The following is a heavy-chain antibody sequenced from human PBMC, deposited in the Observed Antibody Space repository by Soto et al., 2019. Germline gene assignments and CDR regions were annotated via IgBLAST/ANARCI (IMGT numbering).Heavy chain of an antibody. J-gene: IGHJ4*02. V-gene: IGHV4-61*08. D-gene: IGHD2-2*01. Sequence: SETMSLTCGVSGDTISNGGYCWAWIRQPPGKALEWIGHIYYSGSTNYNPSLKSRVIISVDTSKNQFSLKLSSVTAADTAVYYCARVTVPAAMSWFDYWGQGTLVTVSS. CDR1: GDTISNGGYC. CDR2: IYYSGST. CDR3: ARVTVPAAMSWFDY.